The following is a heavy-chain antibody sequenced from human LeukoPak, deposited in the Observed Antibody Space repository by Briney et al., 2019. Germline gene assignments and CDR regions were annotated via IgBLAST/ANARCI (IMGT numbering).Heavy chain of an antibody. V-gene: IGHV4-30-2*01. CDR2: IYHSGST. CDR3: ARSRNWNYRYYFDY. Sequence: SETLSLTCAVSGGSISSGGYSWSWIRQPPGKGLEWIGYIYHSGSTYYNPSLKSRVTISVDTSKNQFSLKPSSVTAADTAVYYCARSRNWNYRYYFDYWGQGTLVTVSS. CDR1: GGSISSGGYS. D-gene: IGHD1-7*01. J-gene: IGHJ4*02.